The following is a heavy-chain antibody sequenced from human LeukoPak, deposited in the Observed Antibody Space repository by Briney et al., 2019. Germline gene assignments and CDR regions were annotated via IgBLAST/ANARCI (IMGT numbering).Heavy chain of an antibody. D-gene: IGHD1-26*01. Sequence: PSETLSLTCTVSGASISSYHWSWIRQPPGKGLEWIGHIYYSGSTNYNPSLKSRVTISVDTSKNQFSLKVSSVTAADTAVYYCARVYSGNYCDYWGQGTLVTVYS. V-gene: IGHV4-59*01. CDR2: IYYSGST. CDR3: ARVYSGNYCDY. CDR1: GASISSYH. J-gene: IGHJ4*02.